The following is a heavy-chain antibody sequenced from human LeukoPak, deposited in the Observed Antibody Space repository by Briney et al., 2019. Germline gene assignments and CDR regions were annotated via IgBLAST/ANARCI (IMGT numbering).Heavy chain of an antibody. J-gene: IGHJ4*02. V-gene: IGHV1-69*04. CDR3: ARDWDYGSGSSADY. CDR2: IIPILGIA. CDR1: GGTFSSYA. D-gene: IGHD3-10*01. Sequence: SVKVSCKASGGTFSSYAISWVRQAPGQGLEWMGRIIPILGIANYAQKFQGRVTITADKSTSTAYMELSSLRSEDTAVCYCARDWDYGSGSSADYWGQGTLVTVSS.